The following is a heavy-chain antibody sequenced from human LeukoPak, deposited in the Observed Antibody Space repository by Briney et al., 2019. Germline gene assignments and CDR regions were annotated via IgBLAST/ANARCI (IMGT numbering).Heavy chain of an antibody. CDR3: AKYANGGPQAY. Sequence: GGSLRLSCAASGFTFSDYVMSWVRQAPGKGLEWVSAISGGGGITYYGDSVKGRFTISRDNSKNTLYLQMNSLRAEDTAVYYCAKYANGGPQAYWGQGPVVTVSP. CDR1: GFTFSDYV. V-gene: IGHV3-23*01. D-gene: IGHD2-2*01. J-gene: IGHJ4*02. CDR2: ISGGGGIT.